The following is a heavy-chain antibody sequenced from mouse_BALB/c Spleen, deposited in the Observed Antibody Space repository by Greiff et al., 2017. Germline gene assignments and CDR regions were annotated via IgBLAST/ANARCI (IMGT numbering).Heavy chain of an antibody. J-gene: IGHJ4*01. CDR2: ISCYNGAT. V-gene: IGHV1S34*01. CDR3: ARERIIYYDYGQGDYYAMDY. Sequence: LVKTGASVKISCKASGYSFTGYYMHWVKQSHGKSLEWIGYISCYNGATSYNQKFKGKATFTVDTSSSTAYMQFNSLTSEDSAVYYCARERIIYYDYGQGDYYAMDYWGQGTSVTVSS. CDR1: GYSFTGYY. D-gene: IGHD2-4*01.